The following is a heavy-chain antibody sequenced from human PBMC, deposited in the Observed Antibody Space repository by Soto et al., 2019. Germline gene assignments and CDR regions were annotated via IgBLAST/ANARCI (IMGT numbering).Heavy chain of an antibody. V-gene: IGHV4-39*01. CDR2: IYYSGGT. CDR1: GGSISSSSYY. Sequence: QLQLQESGPGLVKPSETLSLTCTVSGGSISSSSYYWGWIRQPPGKGLEWIGSIYYSGGTYYNPSLKSRVTISVDTSKNQFSLKLSSVTAADTAVYYCASGYDYIWGSYRREFDYWGQGTLVTVSS. J-gene: IGHJ4*02. CDR3: ASGYDYIWGSYRREFDY. D-gene: IGHD3-16*02.